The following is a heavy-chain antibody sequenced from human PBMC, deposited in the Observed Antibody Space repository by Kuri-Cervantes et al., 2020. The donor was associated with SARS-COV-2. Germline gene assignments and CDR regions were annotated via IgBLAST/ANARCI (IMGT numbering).Heavy chain of an antibody. V-gene: IGHV4-38-2*02. CDR1: GYSISSGYY. CDR2: IYHSGST. D-gene: IGHD4-23*01. J-gene: IGHJ6*04. CDR3: ARPGGFLDV. Sequence: GSLRLSCTVSGYSISSGYYWGWIRQPPGKGPEWIGSIYHSGSTYYNPSLKSRVTISVDTSKNQFSLKLSSVTAADTAVYYCARPGGFLDVWGKGTTVTVSS.